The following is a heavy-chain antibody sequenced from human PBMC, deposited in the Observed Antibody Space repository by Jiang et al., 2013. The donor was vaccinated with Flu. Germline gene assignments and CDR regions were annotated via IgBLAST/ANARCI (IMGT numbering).Heavy chain of an antibody. J-gene: IGHJ4*02. CDR3: ARVPDSGSYEFDY. D-gene: IGHD1-26*01. CDR2: IIPILGIA. Sequence: SGAEVKKPGSSVKVSCKASGDTFSSYAISWVRQAPGQGLEWMGRIIPILGIANYAQKFQGRVTITADKSTSTAYMELSSLRSEDTAVYYCARVPDSGSYEFDYWGQGTLVTVSS. V-gene: IGHV1-69*04. CDR1: GDTFSSYA.